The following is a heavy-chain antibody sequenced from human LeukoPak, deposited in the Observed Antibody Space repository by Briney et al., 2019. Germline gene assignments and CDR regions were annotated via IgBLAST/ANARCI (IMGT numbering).Heavy chain of an antibody. CDR1: GFTFSSYG. V-gene: IGHV3-33*01. CDR3: ARGQAVALFDY. CDR2: IWYDRSNK. J-gene: IGHJ4*02. D-gene: IGHD6-19*01. Sequence: GGSLRLSCAASGFTFSSYGMHWVRQAPGKGLEWVAVIWYDRSNKYYADSVKGRFTISRDNSKNALYLQMNSLRAEDTAVYHCARGQAVALFDYWGQGTLVAVSS.